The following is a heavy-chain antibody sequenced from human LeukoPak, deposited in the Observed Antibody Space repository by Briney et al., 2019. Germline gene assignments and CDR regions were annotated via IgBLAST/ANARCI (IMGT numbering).Heavy chain of an antibody. Sequence: ASVKVSCKASGYTFTSYHIHWVRQAPGQGLEWMGIINPSGGSTSYAQKFQDRVTMTRDMSTRTVYMELSSLRSEDTAVYYCARSYDSGGYAYFYYWGQGTLVTVSS. CDR3: ARSYDSGGYAYFYY. D-gene: IGHD3-22*01. V-gene: IGHV1-46*01. CDR1: GYTFTSYH. J-gene: IGHJ4*02. CDR2: INPSGGST.